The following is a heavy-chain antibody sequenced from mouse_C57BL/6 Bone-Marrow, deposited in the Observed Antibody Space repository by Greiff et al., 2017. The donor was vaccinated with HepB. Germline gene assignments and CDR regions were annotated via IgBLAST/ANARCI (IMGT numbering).Heavy chain of an antibody. J-gene: IGHJ3*01. V-gene: IGHV5-6*01. CDR2: ISSGGSYT. Sequence: EVQLVESGGDLVKPGGSLKLSCAASGFTFSSYGMSWVRQTPDKRLEWVATISSGGSYTYYPDSVKGRFTISRDNAKNTLYLQMSSLKSEDTAMYYCARAVRRGFAYWGQGTLVTVSA. CDR1: GFTFSSYG. CDR3: ARAVRRGFAY. D-gene: IGHD2-2*01.